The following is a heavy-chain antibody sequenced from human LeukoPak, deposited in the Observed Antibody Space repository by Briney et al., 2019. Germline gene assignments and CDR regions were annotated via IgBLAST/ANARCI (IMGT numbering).Heavy chain of an antibody. CDR1: GGTFSSYA. V-gene: IGHV1-69*05. J-gene: IGHJ4*02. CDR3: ASYYDSSGAPFDY. CDR2: IIPIFGTA. Sequence: SVKVSCKASGGTFSSYAISWVRQAPGQGLEWMGGIIPIFGTANYAQKFQGRVTITTDESTSTAYMELSSLRSEDTAVYYCASYYDSSGAPFDYWGQGTLVPVSS. D-gene: IGHD3-22*01.